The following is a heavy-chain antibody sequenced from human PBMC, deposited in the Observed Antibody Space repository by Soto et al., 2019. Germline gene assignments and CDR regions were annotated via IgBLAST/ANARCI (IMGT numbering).Heavy chain of an antibody. CDR1: GASVNSGNYY. Sequence: SETLSLTCTVSGASVNSGNYYWSWIRQPPGKGLEWIGYIYYSGSTNYNPSLKSRVTISLDTSKNQFSLNLSSVTAADTAVYFCARDRAAAIGYYYYYGMDVWGQGTTVTVSS. CDR3: ARDRAAAIGYYYYYGMDV. J-gene: IGHJ6*02. D-gene: IGHD2-2*01. CDR2: IYYSGST. V-gene: IGHV4-61*01.